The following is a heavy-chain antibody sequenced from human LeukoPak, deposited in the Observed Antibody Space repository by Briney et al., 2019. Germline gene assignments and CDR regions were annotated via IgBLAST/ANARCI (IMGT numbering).Heavy chain of an antibody. D-gene: IGHD3-3*01. V-gene: IGHV3-23*01. CDR1: GFTFSSYA. J-gene: IGHJ4*02. Sequence: GGSLRLSCAASGFTFSSYAMSWVRQAPGKGLECVSGISGSGGSTYYADSVKGRLTISRDNSKNTLYLQMNSLRAEDTAVYYCAKDPYDDFWSRYQPDYWGQGTLVTVSS. CDR3: AKDPYDDFWSRYQPDY. CDR2: ISGSGGST.